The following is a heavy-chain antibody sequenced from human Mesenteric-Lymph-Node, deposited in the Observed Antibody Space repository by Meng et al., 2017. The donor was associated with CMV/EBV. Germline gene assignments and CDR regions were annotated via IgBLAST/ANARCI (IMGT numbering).Heavy chain of an antibody. V-gene: IGHV3-21*04. CDR3: AKDGDIMGDTRWWGPFDV. J-gene: IGHJ3*01. CDR1: GFTFSSYS. CDR2: ISSSSSYI. Sequence: GGSLRLSCAASGFTFSSYSMNWVRQAPGKGLEWVSSISSSSSYIYYADSVKGRFTISRDDSKSTLYLQMNSLRAEDTAVYYCAKDGDIMGDTRWWGPFDVWGRGTMVTVSS. D-gene: IGHD1-26*01.